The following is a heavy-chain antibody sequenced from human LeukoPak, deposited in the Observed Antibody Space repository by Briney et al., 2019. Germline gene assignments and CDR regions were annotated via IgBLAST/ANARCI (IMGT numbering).Heavy chain of an antibody. J-gene: IGHJ4*02. CDR2: IKKDGSEK. D-gene: IGHD3-22*01. Sequence: GGSLRLSCVASGFTFSSYWMSWVRQAPGKGLEWVANIKKDGSEKYYVDSVKGRFTISRDSAKNSLYLQMNSLRAEDTAVYYCARGLHLLPRSTLDYWGQGTLVTVSS. CDR3: ARGLHLLPRSTLDY. CDR1: GFTFSSYW. V-gene: IGHV3-7*01.